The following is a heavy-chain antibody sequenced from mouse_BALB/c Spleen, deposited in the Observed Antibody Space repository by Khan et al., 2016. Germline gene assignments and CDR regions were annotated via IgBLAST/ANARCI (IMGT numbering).Heavy chain of an antibody. V-gene: IGHV2-6-7*01. CDR3: TSYYDYDGGFAY. CDR1: GFSLTGFS. J-gene: IGHJ3*01. CDR2: IWGDGST. D-gene: IGHD2-4*01. Sequence: QVQLKESGPGLVAPSQSLSITCTVSGFSLTGFSVNWVRQPPGKGLEWLGVIWGDGSTDYNSALKSRLSCGKDDSKSQVILKMISLQTDNTARLYCTSYYDYDGGFAYWGQGTLVTVSA.